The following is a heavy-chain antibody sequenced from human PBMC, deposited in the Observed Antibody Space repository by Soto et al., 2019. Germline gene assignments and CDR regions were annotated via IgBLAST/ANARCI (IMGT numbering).Heavy chain of an antibody. CDR3: AKGGAVYGLLTHDY. J-gene: IGHJ4*02. D-gene: IGHD3-9*01. V-gene: IGHV3-23*01. CDR2: ITGSSSNL. Sequence: EVQLLESGGGLEQPGGSLRLSCAASGFTFRDYAMSWVRQAPGKGLEWVTTITGSSSNLYYSDSVKGRFAISRDNAKNTLYRQVDSLTAEDTAVYYCAKGGAVYGLLTHDYWGQGTLVTVSS. CDR1: GFTFRDYA.